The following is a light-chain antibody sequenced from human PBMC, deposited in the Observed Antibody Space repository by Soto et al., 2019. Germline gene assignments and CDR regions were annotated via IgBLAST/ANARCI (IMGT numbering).Light chain of an antibody. CDR3: QQTTTFPLT. CDR1: QGITSW. V-gene: IGKV1-12*01. Sequence: DIQMTQSPSSVSASVGDRVTITCRASQGITSWLAWYQQKPGKAPKLLIYRASNLQSGVPSRFSSSRSVTDFTLTISGLQPADFATYYCQQTTTFPLTFGGGTKVEIK. J-gene: IGKJ4*01. CDR2: RAS.